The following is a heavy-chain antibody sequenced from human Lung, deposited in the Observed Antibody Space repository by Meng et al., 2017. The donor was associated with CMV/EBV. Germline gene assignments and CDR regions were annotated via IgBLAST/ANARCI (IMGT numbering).Heavy chain of an antibody. CDR1: TGYQ. CDR3: ARDLNGYKLIYQDSWFDH. V-gene: IGHV1-2*02. CDR2: INTNRGGT. Sequence: TGYQMSGGRQAPGQGNEWMGWINTNRGGTNYAQKFQGRITMTRDTTISTDDMELSRLRDDDTTVYYCARDLNGYKLIYQDSWFDHWGQGTLVTVSS. D-gene: IGHD2-2*02. J-gene: IGHJ5*02.